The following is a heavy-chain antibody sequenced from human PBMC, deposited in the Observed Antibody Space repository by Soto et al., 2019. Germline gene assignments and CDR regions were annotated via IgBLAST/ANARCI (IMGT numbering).Heavy chain of an antibody. CDR1: GFTFSSYW. D-gene: IGHD3-3*01. CDR3: AREGATLRFLTYLRFDY. V-gene: IGHV3-74*01. Sequence: PGGSLRLSCAASGFTFSSYWMHWVRQAPGKGLVWVSRINSDGSSTSYADSVKGRFTISRDNAKNTLYLQMNSLRAEDTAVYYCAREGATLRFLTYLRFDYWGQGTLVTVSS. CDR2: INSDGSST. J-gene: IGHJ4*02.